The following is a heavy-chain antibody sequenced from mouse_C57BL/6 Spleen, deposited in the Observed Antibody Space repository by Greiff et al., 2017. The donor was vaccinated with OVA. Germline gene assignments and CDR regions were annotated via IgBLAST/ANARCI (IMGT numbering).Heavy chain of an antibody. CDR3: ARFVMVKD. J-gene: IGHJ3*01. CDR2: IYPRSGNT. V-gene: IGHV1-81*01. D-gene: IGHD2-2*01. CDR1: GYTFTSYG. Sequence: QVQLQQSGAELARPGASVKLSCKASGYTFTSYGISWVKQRTGQGLEWIGEIYPRSGNTYYNEKFKGKATLTADKSSSTAYMGLRSLTSEDSAVYFCARFVMVKDWGQGTLVTVSA.